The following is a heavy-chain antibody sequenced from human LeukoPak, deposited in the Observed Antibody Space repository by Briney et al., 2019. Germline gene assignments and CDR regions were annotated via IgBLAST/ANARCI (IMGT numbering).Heavy chain of an antibody. J-gene: IGHJ4*02. V-gene: IGHV4-30-4*07. Sequence: SQTLSFTCAVSGGSISSGGYSWSWIRQPPGKGLEWIGYIYYSGSTNYNPSLKSRVTISVDTSKNQFSLKLSSVTAADTAVYYCARSMGETLDASPNWEPGVGYFDYWGQGTLVTVSS. CDR3: ARSMGETLDASPNWEPGVGYFDY. CDR1: GGSISSGGYS. D-gene: IGHD1-26*01. CDR2: IYYSGST.